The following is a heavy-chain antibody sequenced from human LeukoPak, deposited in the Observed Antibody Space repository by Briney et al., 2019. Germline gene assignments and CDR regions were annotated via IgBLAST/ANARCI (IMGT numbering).Heavy chain of an antibody. D-gene: IGHD6-19*01. J-gene: IGHJ4*02. CDR2: IKQDGGEK. CDR1: GSTFSSYW. Sequence: GGSLRLSCAASGSTFSSYWMSWVRQAPGKGLEWVANIKQDGGEKYYVDSVKGRFTISRDTAKNSLYLQMNSLRAEDTAVYYCARELEGIAVALDYWGQGTLVTVSS. V-gene: IGHV3-7*03. CDR3: ARELEGIAVALDY.